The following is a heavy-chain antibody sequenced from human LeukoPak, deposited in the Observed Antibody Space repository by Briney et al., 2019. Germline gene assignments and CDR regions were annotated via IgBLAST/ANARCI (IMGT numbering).Heavy chain of an antibody. Sequence: GRSLRLSCAASGFTFDDYAMHWVRQAPGKGLEWVSGISWDSGSIGYADSAKGRFTISRDNAKNSPYLQMNSLRAEDTALYYCAKDIGSSWYGSFDYWGQGTLVTVSS. D-gene: IGHD6-13*01. V-gene: IGHV3-9*01. CDR1: GFTFDDYA. J-gene: IGHJ4*02. CDR3: AKDIGSSWYGSFDY. CDR2: ISWDSGSI.